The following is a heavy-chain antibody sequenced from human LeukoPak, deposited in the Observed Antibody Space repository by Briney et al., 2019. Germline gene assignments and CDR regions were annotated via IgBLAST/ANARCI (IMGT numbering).Heavy chain of an antibody. Sequence: SETLSLTCTVSGGSISSHYWSWIRQPPGKGLEWIGYIYYSGSTNYNPSLKSRVTISVDTSKNQFSLKLSSVTAADTAVYYCARGHYGSGSSLYWGQGTLVTVSS. J-gene: IGHJ4*02. D-gene: IGHD3-10*01. CDR3: ARGHYGSGSSLY. CDR2: IYYSGST. CDR1: GGSISSHY. V-gene: IGHV4-59*11.